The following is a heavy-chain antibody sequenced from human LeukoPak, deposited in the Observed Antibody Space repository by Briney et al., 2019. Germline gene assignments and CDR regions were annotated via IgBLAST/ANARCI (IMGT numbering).Heavy chain of an antibody. V-gene: IGHV4-59*01. CDR2: IYYSGST. D-gene: IGHD4-23*01. CDR1: GGSICCYY. Sequence: PSETLSLTCTVSGGSICCYYWSWIRQPPGKGLEWIGYIYYSGSTNYNPSLKSRVTISVDTSKNQSSLKLSSVTAADTAVYYCAREQQLGVNYMYVWGKGTTVTVSS. J-gene: IGHJ6*03. CDR3: AREQQLGVNYMYV.